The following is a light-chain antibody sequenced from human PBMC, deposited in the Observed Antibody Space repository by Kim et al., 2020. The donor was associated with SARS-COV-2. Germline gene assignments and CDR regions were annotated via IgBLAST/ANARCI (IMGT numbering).Light chain of an antibody. CDR3: QSRDSGGNVV. J-gene: IGLJ2*01. CDR1: SLRSYY. CDR2: GRN. V-gene: IGLV3-19*01. Sequence: SSELTQDTAVSVALGQTVRITCQGDSLRSYYATWYQQKPRQAPVLVIYGRNNRPSGIPDRFSGSASGNTASLTISGAQAEDEAEFYCQSRDSGGNVVFGGGTQLTVL.